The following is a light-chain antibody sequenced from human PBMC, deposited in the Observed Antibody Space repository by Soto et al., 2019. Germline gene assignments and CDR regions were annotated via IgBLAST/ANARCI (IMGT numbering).Light chain of an antibody. Sequence: ERVMTQSPATLSVSPGERATLSCRASQSVSSNLAWYQQKPGQAPRLLIYNTSSRATGIPDRFSGSGSGTEFTLTISSLQSEDFAVYYCQQYNRWPLTFGGGTRWIS. CDR3: QQYNRWPLT. CDR1: QSVSSN. V-gene: IGKV3D-15*01. CDR2: NTS. J-gene: IGKJ4*01.